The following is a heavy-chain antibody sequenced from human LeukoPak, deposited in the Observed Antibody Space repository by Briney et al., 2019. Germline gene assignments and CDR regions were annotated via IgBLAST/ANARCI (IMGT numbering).Heavy chain of an antibody. Sequence: PGRSLRLSCAASGFTFRNYGMHCVRQAPGKGLEWVAVLSYDGSNEYYADSVKGRFTISRDNSKNTLYLQMNSLRVEDTAVYYCAGSWFYRDYFEYWGQGTLVTVSS. V-gene: IGHV3-30*03. CDR2: LSYDGSNE. J-gene: IGHJ4*02. CDR1: GFTFRNYG. D-gene: IGHD3-10*01. CDR3: AGSWFYRDYFEY.